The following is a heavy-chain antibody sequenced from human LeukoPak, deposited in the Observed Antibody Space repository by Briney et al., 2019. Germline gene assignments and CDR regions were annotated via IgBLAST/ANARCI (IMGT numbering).Heavy chain of an antibody. V-gene: IGHV1-18*01. CDR2: ISAYNGNT. J-gene: IGHJ4*02. CDR3: ARDSVDGSGTYYNDSPDY. CDR1: GYTFTSYG. Sequence: DSVKVSCKASGYTFTSYGISWVRQAPGQGLEWMSWISAYNGNTDYAQNLRGRATMTTDTSTSTAYMELRSLRSDDTAVYYCARDSVDGSGTYYNDSPDYWGQGTLVTVSS. D-gene: IGHD3-10*01.